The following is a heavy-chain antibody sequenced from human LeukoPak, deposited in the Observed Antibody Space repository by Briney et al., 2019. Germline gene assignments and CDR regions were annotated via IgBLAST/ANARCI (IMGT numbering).Heavy chain of an antibody. J-gene: IGHJ4*02. V-gene: IGHV3-23*01. CDR3: AKDAVGATAYYFDY. CDR1: GFTFSSYW. Sequence: PGGSLRLSCAASGFTFSSYWMNWVRQAPGKGLEWVSAISSSGDTYYAGSVRGRFTISRDNSKNTLYLQMNSLRAEDTALYYCAKDAVGATAYYFDYWGQGTLVTVSS. D-gene: IGHD1-26*01. CDR2: ISSSGDT.